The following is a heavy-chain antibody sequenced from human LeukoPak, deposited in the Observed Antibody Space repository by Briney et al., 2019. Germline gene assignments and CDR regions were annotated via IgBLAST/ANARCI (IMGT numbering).Heavy chain of an antibody. Sequence: SETLSLTCTVSGGSISSYYWSWVRQPPGKGLEWIGFIYYSGSTNYNPSLKSRVTISVDTSKNQFSLKLNSVTAADSAVYYCARVSSSDWYNERGAFDIWGQGTVVTVSS. CDR1: GGSISSYY. CDR3: ARVSSSDWYNERGAFDI. D-gene: IGHD6-13*01. CDR2: IYYSGST. J-gene: IGHJ3*02. V-gene: IGHV4-59*01.